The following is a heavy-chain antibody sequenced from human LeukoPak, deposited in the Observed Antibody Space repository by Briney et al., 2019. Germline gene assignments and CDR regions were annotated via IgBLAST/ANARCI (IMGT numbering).Heavy chain of an antibody. D-gene: IGHD2-2*01. Sequence: GESLKISCQGPGYTFTNFWINWGRQMPGKGLEWGGKIDPRYSYTKYSPSFEGHGSISADKSIDTVYLQWRSLESSVTAVYYCGGTSDPEYWGPRTLVVVSS. V-gene: IGHV5-10-1*01. J-gene: IGHJ4*02. CDR1: GYTFTNFW. CDR2: IDPRYSYT. CDR3: GGTSDPEY.